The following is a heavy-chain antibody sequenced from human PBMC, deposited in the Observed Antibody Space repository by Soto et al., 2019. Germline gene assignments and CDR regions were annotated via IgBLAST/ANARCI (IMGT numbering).Heavy chain of an antibody. V-gene: IGHV1-8*01. Sequence: ASVKVSCKASGYTFTSYDIYWVRQATGQGLEWMGWMDPDSVTTGYAQKFQGRPIMTSNTSISTAYMELNSLTPEDTAVYYCARRLVAVASTVGYWGQGSLVTVSS. CDR2: MDPDSVTT. J-gene: IGHJ4*02. D-gene: IGHD6-19*01. CDR3: ARRLVAVASTVGY. CDR1: GYTFTSYD.